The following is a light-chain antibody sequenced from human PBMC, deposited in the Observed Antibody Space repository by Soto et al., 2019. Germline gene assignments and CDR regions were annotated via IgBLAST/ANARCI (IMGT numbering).Light chain of an antibody. Sequence: QTVVTQEPSFSVSPGGTVTLTCGLGSGSVSTNNYPSWYQQTPGQAPRTLIYSTNTRPSGVPDRFSASILGNKAALTITGAQADDESDYYCVLYTGNGFWVFGGGTKLTVL. CDR1: SGSVSTNNY. CDR3: VLYTGNGFWV. CDR2: STN. J-gene: IGLJ3*02. V-gene: IGLV8-61*01.